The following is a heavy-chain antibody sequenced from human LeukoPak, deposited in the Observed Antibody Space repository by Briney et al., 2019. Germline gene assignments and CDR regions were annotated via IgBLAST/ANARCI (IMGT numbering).Heavy chain of an antibody. D-gene: IGHD2-2*01. CDR3: TRGAGTSWFDF. CDR2: MNPNSGVT. V-gene: IGHV1-2*02. J-gene: IGHJ4*02. Sequence: ASVTVSCKPSGYTFTVNYLHWVRQAPGQGLEWVGWMNPNSGVTGYAQNFQGRVTMTRDTSISTAYMALSSLTSDDTAVYYCTRGAGTSWFDFWGQGSLVTVSS. CDR1: GYTFTVNY.